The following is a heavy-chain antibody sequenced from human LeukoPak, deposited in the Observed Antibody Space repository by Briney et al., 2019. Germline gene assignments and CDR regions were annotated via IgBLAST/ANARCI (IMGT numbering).Heavy chain of an antibody. Sequence: GGSLRLSYAASGFTFSSYSMNWVRQAPGKGLEWVSSISSSSSYIYYADSVKGRFTISRDNAKISLYLQMNSLRAEDTAVYYCARGRTDTAMARPNWFDPWGQGTLVTVSS. V-gene: IGHV3-21*01. J-gene: IGHJ5*02. CDR2: ISSSSSYI. D-gene: IGHD5-18*01. CDR3: ARGRTDTAMARPNWFDP. CDR1: GFTFSSYS.